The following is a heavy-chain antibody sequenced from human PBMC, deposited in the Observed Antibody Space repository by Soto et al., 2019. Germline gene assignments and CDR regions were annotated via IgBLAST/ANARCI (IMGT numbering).Heavy chain of an antibody. CDR3: ARRALPQCINGVCYKDGFWDY. CDR2: IYYSGTT. Sequence: PSETLSLTCTVSGGSVSSGGYYWSCIRQHPGTGLEWIGYIYYSGTTYFNPSLKSRASISLDTSKNEFSLKLTSVTAADTAVYYCARRALPQCINGVCYKDGFWDYWGQGALVTVSS. D-gene: IGHD2-8*01. V-gene: IGHV4-31*03. J-gene: IGHJ4*02. CDR1: GGSVSSGGYY.